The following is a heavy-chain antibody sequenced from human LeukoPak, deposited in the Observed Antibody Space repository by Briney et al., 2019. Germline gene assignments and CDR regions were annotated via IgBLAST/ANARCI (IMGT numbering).Heavy chain of an antibody. CDR3: ARASYDFWSGYYEGSYFDY. CDR2: IYYSGST. Sequence: SETLSLTCTVSGGSISSYYWSWIRQPPGKGLEWIGYIYYSGSTNYNPSLKSRVTISVDTSKNQSSLKLSSVTAADTAVYYCARASYDFWSGYYEGSYFDYWGQGTLVTVSS. D-gene: IGHD3-3*01. CDR1: GGSISSYY. J-gene: IGHJ4*02. V-gene: IGHV4-59*01.